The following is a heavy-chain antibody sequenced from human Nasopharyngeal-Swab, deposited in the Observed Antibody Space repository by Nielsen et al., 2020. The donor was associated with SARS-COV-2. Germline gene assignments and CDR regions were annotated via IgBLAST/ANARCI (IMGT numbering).Heavy chain of an antibody. J-gene: IGHJ4*02. Sequence: VRQMPGKGLEWMGRIDPSDSYTNYSPSFQGHVTISADKSISTAYLQWSSLKASDTAMYYCARRFHSSSWYTDYDYWAREPWSPSPQ. D-gene: IGHD6-13*01. CDR2: IDPSDSYT. V-gene: IGHV5-10-1*01. CDR3: ARRFHSSSWYTDYDY.